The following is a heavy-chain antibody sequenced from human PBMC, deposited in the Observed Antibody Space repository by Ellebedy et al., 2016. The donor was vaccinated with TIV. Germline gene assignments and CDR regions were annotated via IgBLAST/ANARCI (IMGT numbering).Heavy chain of an antibody. CDR2: ISSGSSTI. CDR1: GFTVSSNY. J-gene: IGHJ3*02. CDR3: ARAGYCSSTSCYADDAFDI. Sequence: GESLKISCAASGFTVSSNYMSWVRQAPGKGLEWVSYISSGSSTIYYADSAKGRFTISRDAAKNSLYLQMNSLRDEDTAVYYCARAGYCSSTSCYADDAFDIWGQGTMVTVSS. V-gene: IGHV3-48*02. D-gene: IGHD2-2*01.